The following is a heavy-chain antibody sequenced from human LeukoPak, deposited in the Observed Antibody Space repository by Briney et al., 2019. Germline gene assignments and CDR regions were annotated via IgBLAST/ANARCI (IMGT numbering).Heavy chain of an antibody. J-gene: IGHJ4*02. Sequence: ASVEVSCKASGYTFTSYYMHWVRQAPGQGLEWMGIINPSVVTTIYAQKFQGRVTVTRDTSTSTVYMELSSLRSEDTAVYYCARDLGGRSGSLDYWGQGTLVTVSS. CDR1: GYTFTSYY. CDR2: INPSVVTT. V-gene: IGHV1-46*01. CDR3: ARDLGGRSGSLDY. D-gene: IGHD3-22*01.